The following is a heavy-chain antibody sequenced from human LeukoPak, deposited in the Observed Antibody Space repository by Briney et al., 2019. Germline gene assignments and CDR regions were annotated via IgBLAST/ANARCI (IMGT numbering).Heavy chain of an antibody. D-gene: IGHD6-13*01. CDR2: IWYDGSNK. CDR3: ARTYSTHRHMDV. V-gene: IGHV3-33*01. CDR1: GVTFSSYG. Sequence: RSLRLSCAAPGVTFSSYGMHWVRQAPGRGLEWVAVIWYDGSNKYYADSVKGRFTISRDNSKNTLYLQMNSLRAEDTAVYYCARTYSTHRHMDVWGQGTTVTVSS. J-gene: IGHJ6*02.